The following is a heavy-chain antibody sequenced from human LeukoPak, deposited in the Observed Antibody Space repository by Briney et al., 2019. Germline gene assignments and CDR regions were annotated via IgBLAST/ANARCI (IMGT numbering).Heavy chain of an antibody. CDR3: ARDDGWVTEKWFFDY. D-gene: IGHD3-22*01. CDR2: IWFDGTST. Sequence: GPSLRLSCVASGFTFSSYGMHWVRQAPGKGLEWVAVIWFDGTSTKYADSVKGRFSISRDNSKNTMYLHMNSLRTEDTAVYYCARDDGWVTEKWFFDYWGQGTLVRVPS. J-gene: IGHJ4*02. CDR1: GFTFSSYG. V-gene: IGHV3-33*01.